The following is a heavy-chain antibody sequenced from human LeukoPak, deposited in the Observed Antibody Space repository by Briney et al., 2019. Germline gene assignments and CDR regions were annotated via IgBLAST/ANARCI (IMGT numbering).Heavy chain of an antibody. CDR3: ARDLRDIVVVPAANFDY. J-gene: IGHJ4*02. D-gene: IGHD2-2*01. Sequence: SETLSLTCTVSGGSISSSSYYWGWIRQPPGKGLEWIGSIYYSGSTYYNPSLKSRVTISVDTSKNQFSLKLSSVTAADTAVFYCARDLRDIVVVPAANFDYWGQGALVTVSS. CDR1: GGSISSSSYY. V-gene: IGHV4-39*07. CDR2: IYYSGST.